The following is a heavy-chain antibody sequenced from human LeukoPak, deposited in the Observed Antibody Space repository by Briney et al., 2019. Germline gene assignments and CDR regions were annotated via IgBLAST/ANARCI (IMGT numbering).Heavy chain of an antibody. CDR2: IVVGSGNT. CDR1: GYTFTGYY. CDR3: AAVNYYGSGSYYNPVFDY. D-gene: IGHD3-10*01. V-gene: IGHV1-58*02. J-gene: IGHJ4*02. Sequence: GASVKVSCKASGYTFTGYYMHWVRQAPGQGLEWMGWIVVGSGNTNYAQKFQERVTITRDMSTSTAYMELSSLRSEDTAVYYCAAVNYYGSGSYYNPVFDYWGQGTLVTVSS.